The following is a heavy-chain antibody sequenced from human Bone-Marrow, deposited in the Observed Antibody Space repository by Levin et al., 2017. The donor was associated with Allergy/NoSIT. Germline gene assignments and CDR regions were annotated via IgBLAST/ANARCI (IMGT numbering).Heavy chain of an antibody. CDR2: ISGSGGST. J-gene: IGHJ4*02. V-gene: IGHV3-23*01. Sequence: GESLKISCEASGFTFSSYAMSWVRQAPGKGLEWVSYISGSGGSTDYADFVKGRFTISRDNSKNTLFLQMNTLRVEDTAVYYCAKDLSWRGFDNWGQGTQVTVSS. CDR1: GFTFSSYA. CDR3: AKDLSWRGFDN. D-gene: IGHD3-10*01.